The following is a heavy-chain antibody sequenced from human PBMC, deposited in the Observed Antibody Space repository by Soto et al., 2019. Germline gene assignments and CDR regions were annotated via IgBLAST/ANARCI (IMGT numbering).Heavy chain of an antibody. CDR1: GGSFSGYY. Sequence: SETLSLTCAVYGGSFSGYYWSWIRQPPGKGLEWIGEIDHSGSTSYNPSLKSRVTISVDTSKNQFSLKLSSVTAADTAVYYCARTAWLVHLDYWGQGTLVTVSS. CDR3: ARTAWLVHLDY. V-gene: IGHV4-34*01. J-gene: IGHJ4*02. D-gene: IGHD6-19*01. CDR2: IDHSGST.